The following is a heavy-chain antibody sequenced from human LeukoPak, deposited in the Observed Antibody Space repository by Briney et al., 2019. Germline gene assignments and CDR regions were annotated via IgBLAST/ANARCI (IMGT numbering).Heavy chain of an antibody. CDR1: GFTFSSYA. CDR2: ISGSGGST. D-gene: IGHD3-22*01. V-gene: IGHV3-23*01. Sequence: GGSLRLSCAASGFTFSSYAMSWVRQAPGKGLEWVSAISGSGGSTYYADSVKGRFTISRDNSKNTLYLQMNSLRAEDTAVYYCAKKDTDYYDSSGYYLPFDYWGQGTLVTVSS. CDR3: AKKDTDYYDSSGYYLPFDY. J-gene: IGHJ4*02.